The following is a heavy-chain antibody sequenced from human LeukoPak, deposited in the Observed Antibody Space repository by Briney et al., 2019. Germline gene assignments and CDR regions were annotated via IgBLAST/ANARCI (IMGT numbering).Heavy chain of an antibody. CDR2: IKQDGSEK. V-gene: IGHV3-7*01. Sequence: PGGSLRLSCAASGFTFSSYWMSWVRQAPGKGLEWVANIKQDGSEKYYVDSVKGRFTISRDNAKNTLYLQMNSLRAEDTAVYYCARDGKVEMFDYWGQGTLVTVSS. D-gene: IGHD5-24*01. J-gene: IGHJ4*02. CDR3: ARDGKVEMFDY. CDR1: GFTFSSYW.